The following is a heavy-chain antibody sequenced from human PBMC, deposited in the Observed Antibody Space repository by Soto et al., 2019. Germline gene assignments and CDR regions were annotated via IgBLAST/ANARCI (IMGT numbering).Heavy chain of an antibody. V-gene: IGHV3-33*01. D-gene: IGHD3-22*01. Sequence: QVQLVESGGGVVQPGRSLRLSGAASEFTFSSYGMPGVRRAPGKGLEGVAVIGKDGSNKYYADSVKGRFTISRDNSKNTLYLQMNSLRAEDTAVYYCARRRKYYYDSSGPVYYYYYGMDVWGQGTTVTVSS. CDR2: IGKDGSNK. J-gene: IGHJ6*02. CDR1: EFTFSSYG. CDR3: ARRRKYYYDSSGPVYYYYYGMDV.